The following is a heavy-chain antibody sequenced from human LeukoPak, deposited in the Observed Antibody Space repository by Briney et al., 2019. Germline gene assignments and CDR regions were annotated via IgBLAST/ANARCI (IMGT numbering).Heavy chain of an antibody. D-gene: IGHD5-12*01. V-gene: IGHV3-23*01. Sequence: HPGGSLRLSCADSGFSFSTYGMSWVRQAPGRGLEWVSAISGSGGSTYYADSVKGRFTISRDNSKNTLYLQMNSLRAEDTAVYYCAKAPFIVATGEEDYWGQGTLVTVSS. J-gene: IGHJ4*02. CDR3: AKAPFIVATGEEDY. CDR1: GFSFSTYG. CDR2: ISGSGGST.